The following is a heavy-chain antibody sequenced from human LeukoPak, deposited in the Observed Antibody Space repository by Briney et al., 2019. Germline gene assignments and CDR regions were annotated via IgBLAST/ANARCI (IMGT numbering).Heavy chain of an antibody. CDR3: SRRGSSSSLEDY. CDR2: IYPGDSDI. D-gene: IGHD6-6*01. CDR1: GYSFTNYW. Sequence: GESLKISCKGSGYSFTNYWIGWVRQMPGKGLKWMGIIYPGDSDIRYSPSFQGQVTISADKSITTAYLQWSSLKASDTAMYYCSRRGSSSSLEDYWGQGTLVTVSS. V-gene: IGHV5-51*01. J-gene: IGHJ4*02.